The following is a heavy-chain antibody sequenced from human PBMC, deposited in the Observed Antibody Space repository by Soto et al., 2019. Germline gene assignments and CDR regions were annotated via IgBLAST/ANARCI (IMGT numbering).Heavy chain of an antibody. D-gene: IGHD3-22*01. Sequence: EVQRVESGGGLIQPGGSLRLSCAASGFTVSSNYMSWVRQSPGKGLEWVSVIYSGGSTYYADSVKGRCTISRDNYKNTLYLQMHSLRAEDTAVYYCARDRVESGYPEYFQHWGQGTLVTVSS. V-gene: IGHV3-53*01. CDR2: IYSGGST. CDR1: GFTVSSNY. J-gene: IGHJ1*01. CDR3: ARDRVESGYPEYFQH.